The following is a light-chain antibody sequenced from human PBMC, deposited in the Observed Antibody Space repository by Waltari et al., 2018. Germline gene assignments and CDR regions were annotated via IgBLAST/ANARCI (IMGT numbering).Light chain of an antibody. V-gene: IGKV4-1*01. CDR1: QSVLSSSNNKNY. J-gene: IGKJ2*01. CDR2: WAS. Sequence: DIVMTQSPDSRAVSLGARDTINCQSSQSVLSSSNNKNYLAWFQQKPGQPPKLLFYWASTRESGVPDRFSGSGSGTDFTLTISSLQAEDVTVYYCQQYYSSPYTFGRGTKLEIK. CDR3: QQYYSSPYT.